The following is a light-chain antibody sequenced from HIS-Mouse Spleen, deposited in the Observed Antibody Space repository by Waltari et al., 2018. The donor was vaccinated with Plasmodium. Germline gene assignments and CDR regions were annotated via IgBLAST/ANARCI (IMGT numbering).Light chain of an antibody. CDR1: ALPNKY. CDR3: YSTDSSGNHRV. CDR2: EDS. V-gene: IGLV3-10*01. Sequence: SYELTQHPSVSVSPGQTARITCPGDALPNKYAYWYQQKSGQAPVLVIYEDSKRPSGIPERFSGSSSGTMATLTISGAQVEDEADYYCYSTDSSGNHRVFGGGTKLTVL. J-gene: IGLJ3*02.